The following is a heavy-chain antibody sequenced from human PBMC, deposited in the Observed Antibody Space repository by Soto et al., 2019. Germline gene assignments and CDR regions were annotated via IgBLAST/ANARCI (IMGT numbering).Heavy chain of an antibody. CDR2: IIPIFGTA. V-gene: IGHV1-69*06. CDR1: GGTFSSYA. Sequence: SVKVSCKASGGTFSSYAISWVRQAPGQGLEWMGGIIPIFGTANYAQKFQGRVTITADKSTSTAYMELSSLRSEDTAVYYCAYYYDSSGPLDYWGQGTLVTVSS. D-gene: IGHD3-22*01. J-gene: IGHJ4*02. CDR3: AYYYDSSGPLDY.